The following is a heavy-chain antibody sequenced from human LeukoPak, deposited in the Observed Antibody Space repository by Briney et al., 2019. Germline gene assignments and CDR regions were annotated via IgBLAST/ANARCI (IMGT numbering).Heavy chain of an antibody. CDR1: GYSFTNYW. CDR3: ARNRGYSYGKGWVDY. V-gene: IGHV5-51*01. D-gene: IGHD5-18*01. Sequence: GESLKISCEGSGYSFTNYWFGWVRQMPGKGLEWMGIIYPDDSDTRYSPSFQGQVTISADKSIGTAYLQWSSLKASDTAMYYCARNRGYSYGKGWVDYWGQGTLVTVSS. CDR2: IYPDDSDT. J-gene: IGHJ4*02.